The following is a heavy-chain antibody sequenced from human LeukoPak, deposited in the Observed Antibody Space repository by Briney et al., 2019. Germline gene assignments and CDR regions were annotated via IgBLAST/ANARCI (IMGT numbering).Heavy chain of an antibody. CDR2: VYYSGST. J-gene: IGHJ4*02. CDR3: ARGTSFGLMNSDN. CDR1: GGSISINNFW. Sequence: PSETLSLTCSISGGSISINNFWWGWIRQSPGKAMEWVGSVYYSGSTYYNPSLTRRLTMSVDTSKNQFSLKLTSLTAADTAVYYCARGTSFGLMNSDNWGQGTLVIVSS. V-gene: IGHV4-39*07. D-gene: IGHD2-8*01.